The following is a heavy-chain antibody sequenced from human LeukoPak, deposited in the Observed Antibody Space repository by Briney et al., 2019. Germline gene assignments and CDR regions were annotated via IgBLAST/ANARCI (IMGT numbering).Heavy chain of an antibody. CDR3: AKPPIVVVITTVWYFDL. CDR1: GFTFSSYG. D-gene: IGHD3-22*01. J-gene: IGHJ2*01. CDR2: ISGSGGST. V-gene: IGHV3-23*01. Sequence: GGSLRLSCAASGFTFSSYGMSWVRQAPGKGLEWVSAISGSGGSTYYADSVKGRFTISRDNSKNTLYLQMNSLRAEDTAVYYCAKPPIVVVITTVWYFDLWGRGTLVTVSS.